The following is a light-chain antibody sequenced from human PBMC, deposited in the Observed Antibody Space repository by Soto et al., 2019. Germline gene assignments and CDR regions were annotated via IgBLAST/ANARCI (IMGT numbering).Light chain of an antibody. CDR3: QQRSNWPPSIT. Sequence: EIVLTQSPATLSVSQGQRAALSCRASQSVSSYLAWYQQNPGQAPRLLIHDASNRDTGIPARFSGSGSGTDFALTISSLEPEDFAVYYCQQRSNWPPSITFGQGTRLEIK. CDR1: QSVSSY. CDR2: DAS. V-gene: IGKV3-11*01. J-gene: IGKJ5*01.